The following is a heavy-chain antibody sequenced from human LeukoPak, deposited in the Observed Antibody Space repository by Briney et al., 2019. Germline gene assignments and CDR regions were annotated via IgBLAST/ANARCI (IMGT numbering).Heavy chain of an antibody. Sequence: SGPTLVNPTQTLTLTCTFSGFSLSTSGVGVGWIRQPPGKALEWLALIYWNDDKRYSPSLKSRLTITKDTSKNQVVLTMTNMDPVDTATYYCAHSRMVRGVILLGYWGQGTLVTVSS. CDR1: GFSLSTSGVG. CDR3: AHSRMVRGVILLGY. V-gene: IGHV2-5*01. D-gene: IGHD3-10*01. CDR2: IYWNDDK. J-gene: IGHJ4*02.